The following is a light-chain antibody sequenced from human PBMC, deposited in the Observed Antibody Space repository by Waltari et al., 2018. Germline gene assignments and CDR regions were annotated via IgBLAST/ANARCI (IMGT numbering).Light chain of an antibody. V-gene: IGKV1-8*01. Sequence: AIRMTQSPSSLSASPGASVTITCRASHGISSYLAWYQQKPGQATKLLIYAASTLQSGVQSRFSGSGSGTDFTLTISCLQSEDFATYYCQQYYSYPRTFGQGTKVEIK. CDR1: HGISSY. CDR3: QQYYSYPRT. CDR2: AAS. J-gene: IGKJ1*01.